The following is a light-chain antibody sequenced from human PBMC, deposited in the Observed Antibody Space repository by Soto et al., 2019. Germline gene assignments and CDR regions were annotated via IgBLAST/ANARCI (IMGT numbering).Light chain of an antibody. Sequence: QSALTQPPSASGSPGQSVTISCTGTSSDVGGYNYVSWYQQHPGKAPKLTIYEVSKRPSGVPDRFSGSKSGNTASLTVSGLQAEDEADYYCSSYAGSNNFVVFGGGTKDTVL. CDR1: SSDVGGYNY. CDR3: SSYAGSNNFVV. V-gene: IGLV2-8*01. J-gene: IGLJ2*01. CDR2: EVS.